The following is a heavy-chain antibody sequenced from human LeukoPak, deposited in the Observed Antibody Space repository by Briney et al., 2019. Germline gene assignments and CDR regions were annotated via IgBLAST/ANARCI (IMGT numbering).Heavy chain of an antibody. D-gene: IGHD3-3*01. CDR1: GYTFTSYS. CDR3: TLFDYDSYSAYLH. V-gene: IGHV1-3*01. CDR2: INPGNGKT. J-gene: IGHJ4*02. Sequence: ASVKVSCKASGYTFTSYSLHWVRQAPGQRLEWMGWINPGNGKTKYPQTFQGRVTITRDTSATTAYMELRSLGSEDTAVYYCTLFDYDSYSAYLHWGQGALVTVSS.